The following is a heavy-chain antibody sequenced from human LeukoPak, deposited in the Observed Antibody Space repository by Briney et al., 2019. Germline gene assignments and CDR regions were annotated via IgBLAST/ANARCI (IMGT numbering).Heavy chain of an antibody. CDR2: TSYDGSNK. D-gene: IGHD2-15*01. V-gene: IGHV3-30*18. Sequence: GGSLRLSCAASGFTFSSYAMSWVRQAPGKGLEWMAVTSYDGSNKYYADSVKGRFTISRDNSKNTLYLQMNSLGAEDTAVYYCAKSAGSWDYYYYMDVWGKGTTVTVSS. J-gene: IGHJ6*03. CDR1: GFTFSSYA. CDR3: AKSAGSWDYYYYMDV.